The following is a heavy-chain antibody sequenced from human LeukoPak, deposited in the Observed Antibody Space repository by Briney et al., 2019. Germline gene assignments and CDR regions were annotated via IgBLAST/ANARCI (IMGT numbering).Heavy chain of an antibody. Sequence: PGGSLRLSCAASGFTFSDYGMHWVRQAPGKGLEWVAVVSYDGTNEKYADPVKGRFTISRDNSKNTLSLQTNSLRADDTAVYYCAKDWANGDYIDHWGQGTLVTVSS. CDR3: AKDWANGDYIDH. CDR2: VSYDGTNE. D-gene: IGHD2-8*01. V-gene: IGHV3-30*18. J-gene: IGHJ4*02. CDR1: GFTFSDYG.